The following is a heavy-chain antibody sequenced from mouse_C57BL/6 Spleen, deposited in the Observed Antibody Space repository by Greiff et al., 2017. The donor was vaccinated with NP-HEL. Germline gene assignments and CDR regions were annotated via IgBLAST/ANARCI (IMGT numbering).Heavy chain of an antibody. J-gene: IGHJ2*01. D-gene: IGHD2-3*01. CDR3: ARVSPYDGYYFDY. V-gene: IGHV1-19*01. CDR1: GYTFTDYY. Sequence: EVQLQQSGPVLVKPGASVKMSCKASGYTFTDYYMNWVKQSPGKSLEWIGVINPYNGGTSYNQQFKGKATLTVDKSSSTAYMELNSLTSEDSAVDYCARVSPYDGYYFDYWGKGTTLTVSS. CDR2: INPYNGGT.